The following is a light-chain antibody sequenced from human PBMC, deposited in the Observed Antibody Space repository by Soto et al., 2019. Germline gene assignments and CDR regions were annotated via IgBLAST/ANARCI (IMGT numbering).Light chain of an antibody. CDR3: QSVLT. Sequence: EIVLTQSPGTLSLSPGERATLSCRASQSVSSSYLAWYQQKPGQAPRLLIYGASSRATGIPDRFSGSGSGTDFTLTISRLEPEDFAVYYCQSVLTFGPGTKVDIK. CDR1: QSVSSSY. V-gene: IGKV3-20*01. CDR2: GAS. J-gene: IGKJ3*01.